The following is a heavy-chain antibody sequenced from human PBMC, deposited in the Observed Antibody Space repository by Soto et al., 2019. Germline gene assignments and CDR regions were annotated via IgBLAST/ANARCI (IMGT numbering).Heavy chain of an antibody. J-gene: IGHJ6*02. CDR1: GYAFTNYA. CDR2: INAGNGNT. Sequence: ASVKVSFNASGYAFTNYAMHGVRQAPGQGREWMGWINAGNGNTIYSQKFQGRITITRDTSANTAYMELSSLGSEDTTVYYCARSPRSGGNSYYALDVSGQATKVT. D-gene: IGHD3-3*01. V-gene: IGHV1-3*01. CDR3: ARSPRSGGNSYYALDV.